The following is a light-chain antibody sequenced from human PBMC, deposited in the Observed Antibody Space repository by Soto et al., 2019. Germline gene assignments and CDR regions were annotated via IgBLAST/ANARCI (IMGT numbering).Light chain of an antibody. CDR2: GNS. CDR3: QSYDSSLSGLYV. J-gene: IGLJ1*01. CDR1: SSNIGAGYD. V-gene: IGLV1-40*01. Sequence: QSVLTQPPSVSGAPGQRVTISCTGSSSNIGAGYDVHWYQQLPGTAPKLLIFGNSNRPSGVPDRFSGSKSGTSASLAITGLQAEDEADYYRQSYDSSLSGLYVFGTGTKPTLL.